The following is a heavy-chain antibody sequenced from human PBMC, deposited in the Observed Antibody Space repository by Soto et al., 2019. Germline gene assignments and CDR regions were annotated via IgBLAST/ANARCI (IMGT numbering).Heavy chain of an antibody. Sequence: QVQLVQSGAEVKKPGASVKVSCKASGYTFTSYDINWVRQATGQGLEWMGWMNPNSGNTGYAQKFQGRVTMTRNTSISTAYMELSSLRSEDTAVYYCARAPLQYDILTGYYKGGMDWFDPWGQGTLVTVSS. CDR3: ARAPLQYDILTGYYKGGMDWFDP. V-gene: IGHV1-8*01. D-gene: IGHD3-9*01. CDR2: MNPNSGNT. CDR1: GYTFTSYD. J-gene: IGHJ5*02.